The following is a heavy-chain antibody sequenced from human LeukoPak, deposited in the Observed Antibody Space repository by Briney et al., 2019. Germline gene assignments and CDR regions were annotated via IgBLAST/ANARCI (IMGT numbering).Heavy chain of an antibody. J-gene: IGHJ4*02. CDR2: IIPIFGTA. CDR3: ARAKYYDILTDNQEGLGY. D-gene: IGHD3-9*01. CDR1: GGTFSSYA. Sequence: ASVKVSCKASGGTFSSYAISWVRQAPGQGLEWMGGIIPIFGTANYAQKFQGRVTITADKSTSTAYMELSSLRSEDTAVYYCARAKYYDILTDNQEGLGYWGQGTLVTVSS. V-gene: IGHV1-69*06.